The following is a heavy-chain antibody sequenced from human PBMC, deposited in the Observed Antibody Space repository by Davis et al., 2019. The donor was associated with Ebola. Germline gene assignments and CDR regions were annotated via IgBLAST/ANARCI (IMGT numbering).Heavy chain of an antibody. J-gene: IGHJ5*02. V-gene: IGHV4-4*07. CDR2: NYTSGST. CDR1: GGSISSYY. Sequence: PGGSLRLSCTVSGGSISSYYWTWIRQPAGKGLEWIGRNYTSGSTNYNPSLKSRVIISVDTSKNQFSLKLSSVTAADTAVYYCARQCDDQDSSSWFVSEHWFDPWGQGTLVTVSS. CDR3: ARQCDDQDSSSWFVSEHWFDP. D-gene: IGHD6-13*01.